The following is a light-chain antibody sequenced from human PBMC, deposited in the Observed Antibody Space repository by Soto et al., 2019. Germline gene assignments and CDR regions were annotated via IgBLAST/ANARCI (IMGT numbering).Light chain of an antibody. V-gene: IGKV3-15*01. J-gene: IGKJ5*01. CDR2: GAY. CDR1: QSVSSSN. CDR3: QQYNDWLSIT. Sequence: EIIMTQSPATLSVSPGESATLSCRASQSVSSSNLAWYQQKRGQPPRLLIYGAYTRATGIPGTFSGSGSGTEFTLTISSLQSEDFAVYYCQQYNDWLSITCGQGTRLEIK.